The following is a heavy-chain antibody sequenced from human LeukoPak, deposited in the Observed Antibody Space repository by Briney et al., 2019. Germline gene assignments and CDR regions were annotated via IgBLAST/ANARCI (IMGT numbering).Heavy chain of an antibody. J-gene: IGHJ5*02. Sequence: ASVKVSCKASGYIFTDYYMHWVRQAPGQGLEWMGWINPKSDGTKYAQNFQGRVTMTWDTSISTAYMEVSRLTSDDTAMFYCAREVHYGDDTTNWFDPWGQGTLVTVSS. CDR1: GYIFTDYY. CDR3: AREVHYGDDTTNWFDP. D-gene: IGHD4-17*01. V-gene: IGHV1-2*02. CDR2: INPKSDGT.